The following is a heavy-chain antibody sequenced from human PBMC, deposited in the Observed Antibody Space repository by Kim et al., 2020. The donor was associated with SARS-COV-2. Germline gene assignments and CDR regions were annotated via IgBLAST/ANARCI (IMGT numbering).Heavy chain of an antibody. V-gene: IGHV4-31*03. J-gene: IGHJ4*02. CDR2: IYYSGST. CDR3: ARAPIFGVVITNFDY. Sequence: SETLSLTCTVSGGSISSGGYYWSWIRQHPEKGLEWIGYIYYSGSTYYNSSLKSRVTISVDTSKNQFSLKLSSVTAADTAVYYCARAPIFGVVITNFDYWGQGTLVTVS. CDR1: GGSISSGGYY. D-gene: IGHD3-3*01.